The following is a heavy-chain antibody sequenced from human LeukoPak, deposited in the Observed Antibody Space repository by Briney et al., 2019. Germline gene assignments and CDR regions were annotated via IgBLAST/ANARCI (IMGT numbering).Heavy chain of an antibody. J-gene: IGHJ2*01. CDR3: ARRLRGYFDL. CDR1: GGSISSYY. CDR2: VYYSGST. Sequence: SETLSLTCTVSGGSISSYYWSWIRQPPRKGLEWIGYVYYSGSTNYNPSLKSRVTISVDTSKNQFSLKLSSVTAADTAVYYCARRLRGYFDLWGRGTLVTVSS. V-gene: IGHV4-59*12.